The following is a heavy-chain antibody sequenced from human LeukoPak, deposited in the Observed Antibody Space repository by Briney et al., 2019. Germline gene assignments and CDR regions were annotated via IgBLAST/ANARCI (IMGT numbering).Heavy chain of an antibody. J-gene: IGHJ4*02. V-gene: IGHV3-21*01. CDR3: ARVDDSSSFWD. CDR2: ISSSSSYI. CDR1: DFSVGAYT. Sequence: PGGSLRLSCVASDFSVGAYTMTWVRQAPGKGLEWVSSISSSSSYIYYADSVKGRFTISRDNAKNSLYLQMNSLRAEDTAVYYCARVDDSSSFWDWGQGTLVTVSS. D-gene: IGHD6-13*01.